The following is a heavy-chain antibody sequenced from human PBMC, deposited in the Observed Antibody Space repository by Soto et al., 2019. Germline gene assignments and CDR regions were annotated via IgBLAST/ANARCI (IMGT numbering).Heavy chain of an antibody. CDR3: ATSTVSYVDIVSSTTRGYFDH. D-gene: IGHD5-12*01. J-gene: IGHJ4*02. Sequence: PGESLKISCECAGYNFNTYLIGWVRQMPGKGLEWMALIYPGDSDTRYSPSFEGQVTLSVDRSISAAYLQWSSLKASDTAIYYCATSTVSYVDIVSSTTRGYFDHWGQGTLVTVSS. V-gene: IGHV5-51*01. CDR1: GYNFNTYL. CDR2: IYPGDSDT.